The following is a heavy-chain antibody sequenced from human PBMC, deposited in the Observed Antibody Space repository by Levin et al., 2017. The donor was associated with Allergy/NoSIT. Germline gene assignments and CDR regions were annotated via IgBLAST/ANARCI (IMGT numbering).Heavy chain of an antibody. J-gene: IGHJ6*02. D-gene: IGHD6-13*01. CDR1: GFTFSSYA. CDR3: ANAIVAAKNYYYYGMDV. V-gene: IGHV3-23*01. Sequence: SCAASGFTFSSYAMSWVRQAPGKGLEWVSAISGSGGSTYYADSVKGRFTISRDNSKNTLYLQMNSLRAEDTAVYYCANAIVAAKNYYYYGMDVWGQGTTVTVSS. CDR2: ISGSGGST.